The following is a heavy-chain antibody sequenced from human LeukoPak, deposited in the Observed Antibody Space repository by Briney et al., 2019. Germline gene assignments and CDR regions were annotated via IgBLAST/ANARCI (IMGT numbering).Heavy chain of an antibody. D-gene: IGHD3-16*01. J-gene: IGHJ4*02. Sequence: PGGCLRLSCSASGFTFSSYSMHWVRQAAGRGREYVSGITDYGGSTYYADSVKGRFTISRDNSKNTLYLQMSSLRPEDTAVYYCVTYYTGSRYYDDFWGQGTPVTVSS. CDR3: VTYYTGSRYYDDF. V-gene: IGHV3-64D*06. CDR1: GFTFSSYS. CDR2: ITDYGGST.